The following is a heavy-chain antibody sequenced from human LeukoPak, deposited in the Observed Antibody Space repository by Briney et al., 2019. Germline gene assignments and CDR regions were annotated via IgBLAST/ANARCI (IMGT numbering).Heavy chain of an antibody. CDR1: GFIFRNYY. V-gene: IGHV3-11*01. J-gene: IGHJ4*02. CDR2: ISDNGDTI. D-gene: IGHD2-8*01. Sequence: GGSLRLSCAASGFIFRNYYMSWMRQAPGKGLEWVSYISDNGDTIFYADFVKGRFTISRDNANSSLSLHMTNLTVEDTAVYYCARGKMGNWGQGAPVTVSS. CDR3: ARGKMGN.